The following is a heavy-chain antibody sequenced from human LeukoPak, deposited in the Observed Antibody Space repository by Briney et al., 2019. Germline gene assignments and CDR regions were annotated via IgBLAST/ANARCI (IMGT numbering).Heavy chain of an antibody. D-gene: IGHD3-9*01. J-gene: IGHJ5*02. CDR1: GFTFSSYA. CDR2: ISGSGGST. V-gene: IGHV3-23*01. CDR3: AKKLINHYDILTGYSNWFDP. Sequence: GGSLRLSCAASGFTFSSYAMSWVRQAPGKGLEWVSAISGSGGSTYYADSVKGRFTISRDNAKNSLYLQMNSLRAEDTAVYYSAKKLINHYDILTGYSNWFDPWGQGTLVTVSS.